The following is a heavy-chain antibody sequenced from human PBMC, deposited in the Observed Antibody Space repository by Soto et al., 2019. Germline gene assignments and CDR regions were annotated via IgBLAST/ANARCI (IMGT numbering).Heavy chain of an antibody. V-gene: IGHV4-30-4*01. Sequence: KPSETLSLTCTVSGGSISSGDYYWGWIRQPPGKGLEWIGYIYYSGSTYYNPSLKSRVTISVDTSKNQFSLKLSSVTAADTAVYYCARAGGWLQFGGMDVWGQGTTVTV. D-gene: IGHD5-12*01. J-gene: IGHJ6*02. CDR2: IYYSGST. CDR3: ARAGGWLQFGGMDV. CDR1: GGSISSGDYY.